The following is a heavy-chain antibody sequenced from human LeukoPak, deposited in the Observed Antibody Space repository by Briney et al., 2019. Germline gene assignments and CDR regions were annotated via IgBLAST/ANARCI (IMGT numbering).Heavy chain of an antibody. Sequence: GGSLRLSRAHSGVTVCRNYMSWVSQALGEGLEWVSVIYSGGSTYYADSVRGRFTTSRENSKNTLYLQMNSLRVEDTAVYYCARGAGWTYGMDVWGQGTTVTVSS. V-gene: IGHV3-66*01. D-gene: IGHD6-19*01. J-gene: IGHJ6*02. CDR1: GVTVCRNY. CDR2: IYSGGST. CDR3: ARGAGWTYGMDV.